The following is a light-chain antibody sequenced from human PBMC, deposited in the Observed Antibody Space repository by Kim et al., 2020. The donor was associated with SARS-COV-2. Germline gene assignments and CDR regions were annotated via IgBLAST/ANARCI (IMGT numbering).Light chain of an antibody. CDR2: DVS. V-gene: IGKV3-11*01. CDR3: QQRANWPIT. J-gene: IGKJ5*01. Sequence: EIVLTQSPDTLSLSLGERGTLSCRASHTIFTYLAWYHQKPGQPPRLLIYDVSKRATGIPARFSGSGSGTEFTLTINSLEADDFAVYYCQQRANWPITFGQGTRLEIK. CDR1: HTIFTY.